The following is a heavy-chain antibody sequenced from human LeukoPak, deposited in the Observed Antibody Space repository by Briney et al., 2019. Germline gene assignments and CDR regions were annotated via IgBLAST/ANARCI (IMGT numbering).Heavy chain of an antibody. CDR1: GGSFSGYY. CDR2: INHSGST. V-gene: IGHV4-34*01. CDR3: ARGRKIVVVVGTTRTHRDYYMNV. D-gene: IGHD2-15*01. J-gene: IGHJ6*03. Sequence: SETLSLTCAVYGGSFSGYYWSWIRQPPGKGLEWIGEINHSGSTNYNPSLKSRVTISVDTSKNQFSLKLSSVTAADTAVYYCARGRKIVVVVGTTRTHRDYYMNVWGKGTTVTVSS.